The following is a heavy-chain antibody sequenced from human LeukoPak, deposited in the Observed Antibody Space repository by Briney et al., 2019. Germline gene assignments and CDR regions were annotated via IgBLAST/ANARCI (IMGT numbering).Heavy chain of an antibody. CDR1: GGSFSGYY. J-gene: IGHJ4*02. D-gene: IGHD3-22*01. CDR3: ARDSSYDSSGYYPENRYFDY. Sequence: SETLSLTCAVYGGSFSGYYWSWIRQPPGKGLEWIGEINHSGSTNYNPSLKNRVTISVDTSKNQFSLKLSSVTAADTAVYYCARDSSYDSSGYYPENRYFDYWGQGTLVTVSS. CDR2: INHSGST. V-gene: IGHV4-34*01.